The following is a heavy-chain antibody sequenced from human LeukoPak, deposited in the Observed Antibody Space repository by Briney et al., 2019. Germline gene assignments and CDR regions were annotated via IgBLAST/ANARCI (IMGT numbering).Heavy chain of an antibody. V-gene: IGHV4-30-4*01. CDR2: IYYSGST. Sequence: YIYYSGSTYYNPSLKSRVTISVDTSKNQFSLKLSSVTAADTAVYYCARARLDMVATVDFDYWGQGTLVTVSS. D-gene: IGHD5-12*01. J-gene: IGHJ4*02. CDR3: ARARLDMVATVDFDY.